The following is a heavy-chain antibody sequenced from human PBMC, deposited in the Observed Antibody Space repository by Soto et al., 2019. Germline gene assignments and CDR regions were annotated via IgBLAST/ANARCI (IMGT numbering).Heavy chain of an antibody. Sequence: SETLSLTCAVYGGSVSRGSYYWSWIRQPPGKGLEWIAEISHSGRIHFNPSLKSRVTISVDTSKNQFSLKMSSVTAADTALYYCARVERGTATTVVDAFDIWGQGTMVTVSS. CDR1: GGSVSRGSYY. J-gene: IGHJ3*02. CDR2: ISHSGRI. D-gene: IGHD1-1*01. V-gene: IGHV4-34*01. CDR3: ARVERGTATTVVDAFDI.